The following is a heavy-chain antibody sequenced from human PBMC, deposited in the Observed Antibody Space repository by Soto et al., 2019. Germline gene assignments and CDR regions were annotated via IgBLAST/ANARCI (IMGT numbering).Heavy chain of an antibody. D-gene: IGHD3-16*01. V-gene: IGHV4-39*02. CDR1: GGSISSSSYY. Sequence: QLQLQESGPGLVKPSETLSLTCTVSGGSISSSSYYWGWIRQPPGKGLEWIGSIYYSGSTYYNPSLKSRVHITVETSKKHFSLKLRSVTGGDTAVYYCARRYGYIWGSYDYWGQGTLVTVSS. CDR2: IYYSGST. J-gene: IGHJ4*02. CDR3: ARRYGYIWGSYDY.